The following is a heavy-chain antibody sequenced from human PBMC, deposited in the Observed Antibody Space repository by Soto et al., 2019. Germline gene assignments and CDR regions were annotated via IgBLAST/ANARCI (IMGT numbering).Heavy chain of an antibody. V-gene: IGHV3-11*01. D-gene: IGHD1-20*01. Sequence: PGGSLRLSCAASGFTFSDYYMSWIRQAPGKGLEWVSYISSSGSTIYYADSVKGRFTISRDNAKNSLYLQMNSLRAEDTAVYYCARSPSRTYVRITRIDYWGQGTLVTVSS. CDR3: ARSPSRTYVRITRIDY. CDR2: ISSSGSTI. J-gene: IGHJ4*02. CDR1: GFTFSDYY.